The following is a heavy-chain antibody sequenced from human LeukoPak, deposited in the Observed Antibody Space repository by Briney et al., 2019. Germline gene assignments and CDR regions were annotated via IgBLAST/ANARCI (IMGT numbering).Heavy chain of an antibody. D-gene: IGHD6-13*01. Sequence: SQTLSLTCAISGDSVSSTRSAWNWIRQSPSRGLEWLGRTYYRSKWYNDYAPSVESRISINPDTSKNQFSLQLNSVTPEDTAVYYCARVSSWTEKPDTGLDYWGQGTLVTVSS. CDR2: TYYRSKWYN. CDR1: GDSVSSTRSA. CDR3: ARVSSWTEKPDTGLDY. V-gene: IGHV6-1*01. J-gene: IGHJ4*02.